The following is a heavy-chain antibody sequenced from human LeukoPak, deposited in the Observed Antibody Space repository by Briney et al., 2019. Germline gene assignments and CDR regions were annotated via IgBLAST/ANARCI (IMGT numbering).Heavy chain of an antibody. CDR1: GYTFTSYD. CDR2: MNPNSGNT. D-gene: IGHD3-10*01. Sequence: ASVKVSCKASGYTFTSYDINWVRPATGQGLEWMGWMNPNSGNTGYAQKFQGRVTMTRNTSISTAYMELSSLRSEDTAVYYCARVSVWFGEFVNWFDPWGQGTLVTVSS. CDR3: ARVSVWFGEFVNWFDP. V-gene: IGHV1-8*01. J-gene: IGHJ5*02.